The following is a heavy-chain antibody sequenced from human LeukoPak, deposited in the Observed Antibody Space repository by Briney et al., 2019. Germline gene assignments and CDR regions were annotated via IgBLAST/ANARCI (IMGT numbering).Heavy chain of an antibody. CDR3: ARMGGHYYYYYMDV. CDR1: GESFSGYY. J-gene: IGHJ6*03. CDR2: INHSGST. V-gene: IGHV4-34*01. D-gene: IGHD3-16*01. Sequence: SGTLSLTCAVYGESFSGYYWSWIRQSPGKGLEWIGEINHSGSTNYNPSLKSRVTISLDTSKNQFSLKLSSVTAADTAVYYCARMGGHYYYYYMDVWGKGTTVTVSS.